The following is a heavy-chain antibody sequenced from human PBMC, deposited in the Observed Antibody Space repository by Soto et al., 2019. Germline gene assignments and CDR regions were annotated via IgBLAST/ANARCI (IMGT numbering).Heavy chain of an antibody. D-gene: IGHD3-22*01. V-gene: IGHV3-23*01. CDR3: TTDSYFTLKLVRFDY. Sequence: GGSLRLSCAASGFTFSDYAMTWVRQAPGKGLEWVSGISGGDGNTYYADSVKGRFTISRDSSKTTVSLQMNSLKTEDTGVYYCTTDSYFTLKLVRFDYWGLGTLVTVSS. CDR2: ISGGDGNT. CDR1: GFTFSDYA. J-gene: IGHJ4*01.